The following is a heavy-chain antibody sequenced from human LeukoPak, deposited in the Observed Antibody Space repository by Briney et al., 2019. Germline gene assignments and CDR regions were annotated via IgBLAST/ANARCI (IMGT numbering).Heavy chain of an antibody. D-gene: IGHD4-11*01. Sequence: PSETLSLTCTVSGGSVSSHYWSWIRQPPGKGLEWIGYIYYSGSTNYNPSLKSRVTISVDTSKNQFSLKLSSVPAADTAVYYCARSPGLATVTTNWFDPWGQGTLVTVSS. J-gene: IGHJ5*02. CDR3: ARSPGLATVTTNWFDP. CDR1: GGSVSSHY. CDR2: IYYSGST. V-gene: IGHV4-59*02.